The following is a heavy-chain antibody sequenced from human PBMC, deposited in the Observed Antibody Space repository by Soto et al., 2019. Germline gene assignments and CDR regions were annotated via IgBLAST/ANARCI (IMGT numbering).Heavy chain of an antibody. CDR2: INPNSGGT. V-gene: IGHV1-2*02. Sequence: ASVKVSCKASGYTFTGYYMHWVRQAPGQGLEWMGWINPNSGGTNYAQKFQGRVTMTRDTSISTAYMELSRLRSDDTAVYYCAREGARPTGGAVWSGWGQGTLVTVSS. D-gene: IGHD7-27*01. CDR1: GYTFTGYY. CDR3: AREGARPTGGAVWSG. J-gene: IGHJ4*02.